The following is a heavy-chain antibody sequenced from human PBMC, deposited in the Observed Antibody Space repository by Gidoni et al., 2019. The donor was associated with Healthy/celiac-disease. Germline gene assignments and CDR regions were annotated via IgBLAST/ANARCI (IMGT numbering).Heavy chain of an antibody. CDR2: IYYSGST. CDR3: ARAYCGGDCYDAFDI. V-gene: IGHV4-59*07. Sequence: QVQLQESGPGLVKPSDTLSLTCTVSGGSISSYYWSWIRQPPGKGLEWIGYIYYSGSTNYNPSLKSRVTISVDTSKNQFSLKLSSVTAADTAVYYCARAYCGGDCYDAFDIWGQGTMVTVSS. CDR1: GGSISSYY. D-gene: IGHD2-21*01. J-gene: IGHJ3*02.